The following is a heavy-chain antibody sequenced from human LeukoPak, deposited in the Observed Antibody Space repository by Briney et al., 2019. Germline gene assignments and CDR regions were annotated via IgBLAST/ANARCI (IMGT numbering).Heavy chain of an antibody. J-gene: IGHJ5*02. V-gene: IGHV4-59*10. CDR2: IYTSGST. Sequence: SETLSLTCAVYGGSFSGYYWTWIRQPAGKGLEWIGRIYTSGSTNYNPSLKSRVTMSVDTSKNQFSLKLSSATAADTAVYYCARTTGWLKFDPWGQGTLVTVSS. CDR3: ARTTGWLKFDP. D-gene: IGHD5-18*01. CDR1: GGSFSGYY.